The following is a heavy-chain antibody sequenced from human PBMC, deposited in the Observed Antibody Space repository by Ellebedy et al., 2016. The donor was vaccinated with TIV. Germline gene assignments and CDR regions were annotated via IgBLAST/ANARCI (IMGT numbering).Heavy chain of an antibody. Sequence: GESLKISCKGSEYSFTSYWIGWVRQRPGKGLEWMGIIYPGDSDTRYSPSFQGQVTISADKSISTAYLQWSSLKASDTAMYYCARRFYYDSSGYAFDIWGQGTMVTVSS. CDR2: IYPGDSDT. CDR3: ARRFYYDSSGYAFDI. D-gene: IGHD3-22*01. V-gene: IGHV5-51*01. CDR1: EYSFTSYW. J-gene: IGHJ3*02.